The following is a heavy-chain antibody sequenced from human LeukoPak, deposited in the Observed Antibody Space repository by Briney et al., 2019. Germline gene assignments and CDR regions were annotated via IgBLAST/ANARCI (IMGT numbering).Heavy chain of an antibody. Sequence: PSETLSLTCAVYGGSFSGYYWSWIRQPPGKGLEWIGEINHSGSTNYNPSLKSRVTISVDTSKNQFSLKLSSVTAADTAVYYCARGCVTMVRGGPGMDVWGQGTTVTVSS. D-gene: IGHD3-10*01. CDR2: INHSGST. CDR1: GGSFSGYY. CDR3: ARGCVTMVRGGPGMDV. V-gene: IGHV4-34*01. J-gene: IGHJ6*02.